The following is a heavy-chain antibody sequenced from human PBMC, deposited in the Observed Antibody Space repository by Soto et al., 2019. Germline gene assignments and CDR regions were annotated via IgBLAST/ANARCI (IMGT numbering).Heavy chain of an antibody. CDR1: GFPFSTYA. J-gene: IGHJ4*02. CDR3: ARGSSSSWYYFDF. CDR2: ISYDGSNK. D-gene: IGHD6-13*01. Sequence: QVQLVESGGGVVQPGRSLRLSCAASGFPFSTYAMHWVRQAPGKGLEWVAVISYDGSNKYYADSVKGRFTISRDNSKNTLYLQMNSLRAEDTAVYYCARGSSSSWYYFDFWGQGTLVTGSS. V-gene: IGHV3-30-3*01.